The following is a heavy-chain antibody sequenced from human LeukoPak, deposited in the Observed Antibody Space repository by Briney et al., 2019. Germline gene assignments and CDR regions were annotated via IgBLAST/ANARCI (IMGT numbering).Heavy chain of an antibody. D-gene: IGHD3-9*01. V-gene: IGHV1-2*02. CDR1: GYTFTVYY. CDR3: ARGHYDILTDSSYYFDY. J-gene: IGHJ4*02. Sequence: GASVKVSCTASGYTFTVYYMHWVRQAPGQGLEWMGWINPNSGGTNYAQKFQGRVTMTRDTSISTAYMELSRLRSDDTAVYYCARGHYDILTDSSYYFDYWGQGTLVTVSS. CDR2: INPNSGGT.